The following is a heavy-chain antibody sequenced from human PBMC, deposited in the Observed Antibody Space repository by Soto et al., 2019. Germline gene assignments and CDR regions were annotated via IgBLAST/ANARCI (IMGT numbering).Heavy chain of an antibody. Sequence: EVQLVESGGGLVKPGGSLRLSCAASGFTFSSYSMNWVRQAPGKGLEWVSSISSSSSYIYYADSVKGRFTISRDNAKNSLYLQMNSLRAEDTAVYYCARVHNRIAARRGAFDIWGQGTMVTVSS. CDR3: ARVHNRIAARRGAFDI. D-gene: IGHD6-6*01. J-gene: IGHJ3*02. V-gene: IGHV3-21*01. CDR2: ISSSSSYI. CDR1: GFTFSSYS.